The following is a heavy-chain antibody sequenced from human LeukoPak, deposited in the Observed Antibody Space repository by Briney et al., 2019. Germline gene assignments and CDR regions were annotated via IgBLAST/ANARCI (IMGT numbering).Heavy chain of an antibody. D-gene: IGHD3-10*01. Sequence: SETLSLTCALYGGSFSGYYWSCIRQHPGKGLEWIGYIYYSGSTYYNPSLKSRVTISVDTSKNQFSLKLSSVAAPDTALYYCASGYGSGSYSIWFDRWGKGTLVTVSS. J-gene: IGHJ5*02. V-gene: IGHV4-31*11. CDR3: ASGYGSGSYSIWFDR. CDR1: GGSFSGYY. CDR2: IYYSGST.